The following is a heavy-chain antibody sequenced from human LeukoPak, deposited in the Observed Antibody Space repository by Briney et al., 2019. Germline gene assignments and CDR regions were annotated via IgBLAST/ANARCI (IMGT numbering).Heavy chain of an antibody. J-gene: IGHJ4*02. CDR1: GFTFSSYA. V-gene: IGHV3-23*01. CDR3: AYSGDSYLGYFDY. D-gene: IGHD2-21*02. CDR2: ISGSGGST. Sequence: GGSLRLSCAASGFTFSSYAMSWVRQAPGKGLEWVSAISGSGGSTYYADSVKGRFTISRDNSKNTLYLQMNSLRAEDTAVYYCAYSGDSYLGYFDYWGQGTLVTVSS.